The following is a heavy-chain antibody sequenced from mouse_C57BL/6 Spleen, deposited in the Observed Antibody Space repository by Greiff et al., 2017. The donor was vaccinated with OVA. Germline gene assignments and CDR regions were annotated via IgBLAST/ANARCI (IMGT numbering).Heavy chain of an antibody. CDR2: IDPENGDT. CDR1: GFNIKDDY. V-gene: IGHV14-4*01. J-gene: IGHJ2*01. D-gene: IGHD2-1*01. CDR3: TTPYGNYYY. Sequence: VQLQQSGAELVRPGASVKLSCTASGFNIKDDYMHWVKQRPEPGLEWIGWIDPENGDTEYASKFQGKATITADTSSTTAYLQLSSLTSEDTAVYYCTTPYGNYYYWGQGTTLTVSS.